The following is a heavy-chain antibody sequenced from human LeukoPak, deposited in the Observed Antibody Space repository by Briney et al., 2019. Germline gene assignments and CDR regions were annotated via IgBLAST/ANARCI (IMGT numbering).Heavy chain of an antibody. CDR1: GFAVRSNY. J-gene: IGHJ2*01. Sequence: PGGALGLSCAASGFAVRSNYMSWVRQAPGKGLGGIGSIYYSGGTYYNPSLKSRVTISVDTSKTQFSLKLSSVTAADTAVYYCARETRYSSSGYLTAVAGHWDFDLWGRGTLVTVSS. CDR3: ARETRYSSSGYLTAVAGHWDFDL. V-gene: IGHV4-39*07. D-gene: IGHD6-13*01. CDR2: IYYSGGT.